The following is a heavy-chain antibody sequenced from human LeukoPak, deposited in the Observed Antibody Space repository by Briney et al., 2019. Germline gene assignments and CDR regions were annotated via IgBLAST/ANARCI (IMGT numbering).Heavy chain of an antibody. CDR3: ARVRSKAIPRGVDN. V-gene: IGHV4-38-2*02. Sequence: SETLSLTCSVSAYSISRCYYWGWIRQPPGTGLEWLGSIYHSGSTFYHPSLESRVTISVDTSKNHFSLTLSSVTAADTAVYYCARVRSKAIPRGVDNWGPGNLVTRSS. CDR2: IYHSGST. CDR1: AYSISRCYY. D-gene: IGHD3-10*01. J-gene: IGHJ4*02.